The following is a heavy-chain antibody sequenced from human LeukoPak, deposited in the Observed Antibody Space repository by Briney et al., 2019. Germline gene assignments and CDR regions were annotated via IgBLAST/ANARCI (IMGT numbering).Heavy chain of an antibody. CDR3: AKSWTLRGNFDY. Sequence: PGGSLRLSCAASGFTFSSYAMHWVRQAPGKGLEWVSGISGSGGSTYYADSVKGRFTISRDNSKNTLYLQMNSLRTEDTAVYYCAKSWTLRGNFDYWGQGTLVTVSS. D-gene: IGHD3-10*01. J-gene: IGHJ4*02. CDR2: ISGSGGST. V-gene: IGHV3-23*01. CDR1: GFTFSSYA.